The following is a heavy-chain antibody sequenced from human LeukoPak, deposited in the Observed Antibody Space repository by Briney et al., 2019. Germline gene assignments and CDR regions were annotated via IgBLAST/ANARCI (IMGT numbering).Heavy chain of an antibody. J-gene: IGHJ4*02. CDR3: ATDRRGIAAAGLLGY. CDR2: FDPEDGET. V-gene: IGHV1-24*01. Sequence: ASVKVSCKVSGHTLTELSKHWVRQAPGKGLEWMGGFDPEDGETIYAQKFQGRVTMTEDTSTDTAYMELSSLRSEDTAVYYCATDRRGIAAAGLLGYWGQGTLVTVSS. D-gene: IGHD6-13*01. CDR1: GHTLTELS.